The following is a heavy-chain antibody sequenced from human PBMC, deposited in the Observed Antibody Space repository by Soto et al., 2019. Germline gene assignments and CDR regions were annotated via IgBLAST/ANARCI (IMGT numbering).Heavy chain of an antibody. CDR3: ASGEMATITLDY. J-gene: IGHJ4*02. Sequence: GASVKVSCKAIGYSFTRHYMHWVRQAPGQGLEWMGRIIPILGIANYAQKFQGRVTITADKSTSTAYMELSSLRSEDTAVYYCASGEMATITLDYWGQGTLVTVSS. CDR2: IIPILGIA. D-gene: IGHD5-12*01. CDR1: GYSFTRHY. V-gene: IGHV1-69*02.